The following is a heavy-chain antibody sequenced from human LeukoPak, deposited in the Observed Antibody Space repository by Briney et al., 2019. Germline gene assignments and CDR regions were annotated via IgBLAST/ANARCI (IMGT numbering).Heavy chain of an antibody. Sequence: SETLSLTCIVSGGSISSYYWSWIRQPPGKGLEWIGYIYYTGSTNYNPSLKSRVTISVDTSKNQFSLKLSSVTAADTAVYYCARVKGYGVHLDYWGQGTLVTVSS. D-gene: IGHD4-17*01. CDR1: GGSISSYY. J-gene: IGHJ4*02. CDR3: ARVKGYGVHLDY. CDR2: IYYTGST. V-gene: IGHV4-59*12.